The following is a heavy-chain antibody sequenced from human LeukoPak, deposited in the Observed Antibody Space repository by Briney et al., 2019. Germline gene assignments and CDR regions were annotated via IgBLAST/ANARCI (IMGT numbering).Heavy chain of an antibody. Sequence: GASVKVSCKASGYTLTSYGISWVRQAPGQGLEWMGWISAYNGNTNYAQKLQGRVTMTTDTSTSTAYMELRSLRSDDTAVYYCAREVYSYGLKAFDIWGQGTMVTVSS. CDR1: GYTLTSYG. D-gene: IGHD5-18*01. CDR3: AREVYSYGLKAFDI. V-gene: IGHV1-18*01. CDR2: ISAYNGNT. J-gene: IGHJ3*02.